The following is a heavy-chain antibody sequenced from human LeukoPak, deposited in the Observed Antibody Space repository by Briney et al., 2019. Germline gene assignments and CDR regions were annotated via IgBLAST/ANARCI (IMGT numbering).Heavy chain of an antibody. J-gene: IGHJ4*02. CDR3: ARGSGTYSLGFDY. Sequence: GGSLRLSCAASGFTVSDNYMTWVRQAPGKGLEWVSSIYSAGATHYAESVKGRFTISRDNAKNSLYLQMNSLRAEDTAVYYCARGSGTYSLGFDYWGQGTLVTVSS. V-gene: IGHV3-66*01. CDR1: GFTVSDNY. CDR2: IYSAGAT. D-gene: IGHD1-26*01.